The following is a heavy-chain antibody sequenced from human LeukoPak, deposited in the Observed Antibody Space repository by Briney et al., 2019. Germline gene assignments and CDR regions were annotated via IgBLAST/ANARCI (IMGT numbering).Heavy chain of an antibody. CDR1: GGSISSYY. D-gene: IGHD5/OR15-5a*01. Sequence: SETLSLTCTVSGGSISSYYWSWIRQPPGKGLEWTGYIYYSGSTNYNPSLKSRVTISVDTSKNQFSLKLSSVTAADTAVYYCARDSLRHWFDPWGQGTLVTVSS. CDR2: IYYSGST. V-gene: IGHV4-59*01. CDR3: ARDSLRHWFDP. J-gene: IGHJ5*02.